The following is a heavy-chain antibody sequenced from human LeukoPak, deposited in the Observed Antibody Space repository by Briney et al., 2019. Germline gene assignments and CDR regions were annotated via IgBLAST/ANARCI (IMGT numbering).Heavy chain of an antibody. V-gene: IGHV3-30-3*01. D-gene: IGHD3-3*01. J-gene: IGHJ4*02. CDR1: GFTFINYA. CDR3: ARAGDFSFKD. CDR2: ISYDATTQ. Sequence: GGSLRLSCAASGFTFINYAIHWVRQAPGKGLDWVSIISYDATTQYYADSVKGRFTISRDNSKNTVSLQMNSLRSDDTAVYFCARAGDFSFKDWGQGTLVTVSS.